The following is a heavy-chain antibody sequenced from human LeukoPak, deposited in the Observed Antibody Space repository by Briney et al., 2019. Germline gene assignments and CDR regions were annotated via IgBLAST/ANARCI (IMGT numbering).Heavy chain of an antibody. CDR1: GGPISSYY. Sequence: SETLSLTCTVSGGPISSYYWSWIRQPPGKGLEWIGYIYDSGSTNYNPSLKSRVTISVDTSRNQFSLKLSSVTAADTAVYYCARVGGTNYYYYGMDVWGQGTTVTVSS. V-gene: IGHV4-59*01. J-gene: IGHJ6*02. D-gene: IGHD2-2*01. CDR3: ARVGGTNYYYYGMDV. CDR2: IYDSGST.